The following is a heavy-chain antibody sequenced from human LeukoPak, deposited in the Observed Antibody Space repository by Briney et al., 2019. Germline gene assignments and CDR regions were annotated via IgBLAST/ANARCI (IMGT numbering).Heavy chain of an antibody. D-gene: IGHD3-3*01. V-gene: IGHV3-48*03. CDR2: ITKGGATV. CDR3: ARLSVSITRRFDL. Sequence: GGSLRLSCAPSEFTLSNYEMNWVRLTPGKGLEWISYITKGGATVLYAESVKGRFTISRDNANSSLYLQMNSLRAEDTAVYFCARLSVSITRRFDLWGQGTLVTVSS. CDR1: EFTLSNYE. J-gene: IGHJ5*02.